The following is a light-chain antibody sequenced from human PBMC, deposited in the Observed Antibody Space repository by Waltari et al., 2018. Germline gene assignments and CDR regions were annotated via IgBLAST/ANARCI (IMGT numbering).Light chain of an antibody. Sequence: QSALTQPASVSGSPGQSITISCTGTSSDVGGYNYVSWYQQHPGKAPKLMIYDVSKRPSGVSNRLSGSKSGNTASLTISGLQAEDEADYYCSSYTSSGTLRVFGGGTKLTIL. CDR3: SSYTSSGTLRV. V-gene: IGLV2-14*03. J-gene: IGLJ2*01. CDR2: DVS. CDR1: SSDVGGYNY.